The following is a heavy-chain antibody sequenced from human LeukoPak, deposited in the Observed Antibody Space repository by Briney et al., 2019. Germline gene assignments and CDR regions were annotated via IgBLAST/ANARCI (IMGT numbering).Heavy chain of an antibody. Sequence: SETLSLTCTVSGGSISSGSYYWSWIRQPAGKGLEWIGRIYTSGSTNYNPSLKSRVTISVDTSKNQFSLKLSSVTAADTAVYYCARDLFRYCSSTSCFQKYYYYYMDVWGKGTTVTVSS. CDR1: GGSISSGSYY. J-gene: IGHJ6*03. V-gene: IGHV4-61*02. D-gene: IGHD2-2*01. CDR3: ARDLFRYCSSTSCFQKYYYYYMDV. CDR2: IYTSGST.